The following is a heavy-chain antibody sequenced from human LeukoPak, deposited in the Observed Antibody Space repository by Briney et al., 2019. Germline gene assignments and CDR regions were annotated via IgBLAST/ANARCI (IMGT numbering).Heavy chain of an antibody. CDR3: ARDYRVYYFDSSGYYPYYYYYYMDV. J-gene: IGHJ6*03. CDR2: IKQDGSEK. D-gene: IGHD3-22*01. V-gene: IGHV3-7*01. CDR1: GFTFSSYW. Sequence: PGGSLRLSCAASGFTFSSYWMSWVRQAPGKGLEWVANIKQDGSEKNYVDSVKGRFTISRDNAKDSLYLQMNSLRAEDTAVYYCARDYRVYYFDSSGYYPYYYYYYMDVWGKGTTVTISS.